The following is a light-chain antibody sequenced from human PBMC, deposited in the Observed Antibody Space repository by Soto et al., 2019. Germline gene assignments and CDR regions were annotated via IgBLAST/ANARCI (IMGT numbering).Light chain of an antibody. CDR1: RSVTTN. Sequence: EILMTQSPATLSVSPGGRATLSCRASRSVTTNLAWHQQKPGQAPRLLIYGASTRATDVPARFSGSGSGTEFTLTISSLQSEDFAVYYCQQYNNWPRTYGQGTKVDIK. CDR2: GAS. V-gene: IGKV3-15*01. J-gene: IGKJ1*01. CDR3: QQYNNWPRT.